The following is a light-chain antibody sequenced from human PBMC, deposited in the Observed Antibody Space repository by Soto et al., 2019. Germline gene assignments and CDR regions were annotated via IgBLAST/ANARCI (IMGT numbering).Light chain of an antibody. Sequence: IQLTQSPSSLSASVGDRVAITCRTSQSIHNYLNWSQQNPGKAPKVLIYDATRLQSGVPSRFSGGGSGTDFTLTISSLQPEDFATYYCQQTYGPPLTFGQGTEVEIK. CDR2: DAT. CDR3: QQTYGPPLT. J-gene: IGKJ1*01. V-gene: IGKV1-39*01. CDR1: QSIHNY.